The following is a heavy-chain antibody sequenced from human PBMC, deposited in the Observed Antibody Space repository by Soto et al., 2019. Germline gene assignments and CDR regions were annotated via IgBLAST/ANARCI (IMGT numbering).Heavy chain of an antibody. J-gene: IGHJ6*02. CDR1: GFTFSSYG. Sequence: LRLSCAASGFTFSSYGMHWVRQAPGKGLEWVAVISYDGSNKYYADSVKGRFTISRDNSKNTLYLQMNSLRAEDTAVYYCAKDLIRAGGMDVWGQGTAVTVSS. D-gene: IGHD6-19*01. CDR2: ISYDGSNK. CDR3: AKDLIRAGGMDV. V-gene: IGHV3-30*18.